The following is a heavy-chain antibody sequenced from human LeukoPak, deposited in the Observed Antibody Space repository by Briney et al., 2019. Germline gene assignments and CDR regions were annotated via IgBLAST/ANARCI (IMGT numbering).Heavy chain of an antibody. CDR3: AISTVTTVYYYYYYMDV. Sequence: SVKVSCKASGGTFSSYAISWVRQAPGQGLEWMGGIIPIFGTANYAQKFQGRVTITTGESTSTAYMELGSLRSEDTAVYYCAISTVTTVYYYYYYMDVWGKGTTVTVSS. CDR2: IIPIFGTA. J-gene: IGHJ6*03. V-gene: IGHV1-69*05. CDR1: GGTFSSYA. D-gene: IGHD4-17*01.